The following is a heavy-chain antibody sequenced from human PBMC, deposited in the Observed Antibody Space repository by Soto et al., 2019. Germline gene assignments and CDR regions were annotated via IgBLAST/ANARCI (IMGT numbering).Heavy chain of an antibody. J-gene: IGHJ6*02. CDR3: ARVHSTTGTTYYYYYYGMDV. V-gene: IGHV1-69*13. Sequence: ASVKVSCKASGGTFSSYAISWVRQAPGQGLEWMGGIIPIFGTANYAQKFQGRVTITADESTSTAYMELSSLRSEDTAVYYCARVHSTTGTTYYYYYYGMDVWGQGTTVTVSS. CDR2: IIPIFGTA. D-gene: IGHD1-7*01. CDR1: GGTFSSYA.